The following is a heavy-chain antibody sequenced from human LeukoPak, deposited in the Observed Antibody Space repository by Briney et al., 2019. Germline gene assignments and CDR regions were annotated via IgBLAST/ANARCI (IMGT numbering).Heavy chain of an antibody. D-gene: IGHD6-6*01. Sequence: GGSLRLSCAASGFTFSSYWMNWARQAPGKGLEWVAVISYDGSNKYYADSVKGRFTISRDNSKNTLYLQMNSLRAEDTAVYYCARAGIAALDYWGQGTLVTVSS. CDR1: GFTFSSYW. J-gene: IGHJ4*02. CDR3: ARAGIAALDY. V-gene: IGHV3-30*03. CDR2: ISYDGSNK.